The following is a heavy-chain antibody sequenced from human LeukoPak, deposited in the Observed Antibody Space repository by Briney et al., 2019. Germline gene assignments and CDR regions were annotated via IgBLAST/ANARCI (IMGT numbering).Heavy chain of an antibody. D-gene: IGHD3-3*01. J-gene: IGHJ4*02. CDR1: GFTLSIYA. CDR3: AKRYYDFPLDY. Sequence: GGSLRLSCAASGFTLSIYAMNWVRQAPGKGLEWVSSISANGGETHYADSVKGRFTISRDNSKNTLYLQINNPRVEDTAVYYCAKRYYDFPLDYWGQGTLVTVSS. V-gene: IGHV3-23*01. CDR2: ISANGGET.